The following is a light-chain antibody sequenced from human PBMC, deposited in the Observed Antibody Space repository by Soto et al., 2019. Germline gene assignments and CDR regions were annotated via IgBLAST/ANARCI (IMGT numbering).Light chain of an antibody. Sequence: EIVLTQSPATLSFSPLERATLSCRASQSVSSYLAWYQQKPGQAPRLLIYDSSNRATGVPARFSGSGSGTDFTLTISNLEPEDFAVYYCQQRRTFGQGTKVDIK. J-gene: IGKJ1*01. CDR3: QQRRT. CDR1: QSVSSY. CDR2: DSS. V-gene: IGKV3-11*01.